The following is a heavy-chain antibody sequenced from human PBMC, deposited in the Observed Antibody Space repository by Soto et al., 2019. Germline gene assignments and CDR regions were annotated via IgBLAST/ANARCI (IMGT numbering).Heavy chain of an antibody. CDR3: ATGGDRGNYYYMDV. J-gene: IGHJ6*03. Sequence: ASVKVSCKVSGYTHTELSMHWVRQAPGKGLEWMGGFDPEDGETIYAQKFQGRVTMTEDTSTDTAYMELSSLRSEDTAVYYCATGGDRGNYYYMDVWGKGTTVTVSS. CDR1: GYTHTELS. D-gene: IGHD2-21*02. CDR2: FDPEDGET. V-gene: IGHV1-24*01.